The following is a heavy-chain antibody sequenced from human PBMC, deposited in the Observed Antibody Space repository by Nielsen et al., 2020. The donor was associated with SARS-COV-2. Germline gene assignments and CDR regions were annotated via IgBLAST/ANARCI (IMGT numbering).Heavy chain of an antibody. J-gene: IGHJ4*02. CDR2: IYYSGST. D-gene: IGHD6-13*01. CDR1: GGSISSGGYY. Sequence: SETLSLTCTVFGGSISSGGYYWSWIRQHPGKGLEWIGYIYYSGSTYYNPSLKSRVTISVDTSKNQFSLKLSSVTAADTAVYYCARDKAAAGKGRALYTPDYWGQGTLVTVSS. V-gene: IGHV4-31*03. CDR3: ARDKAAAGKGRALYTPDY.